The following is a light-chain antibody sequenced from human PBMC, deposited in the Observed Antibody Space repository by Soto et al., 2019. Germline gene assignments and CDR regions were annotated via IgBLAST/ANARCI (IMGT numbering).Light chain of an antibody. J-gene: IGLJ1*01. CDR3: SSYTSSTPRV. Sequence: QSALTQPASVSGSPGQSITISCTGTSSDVGGYNYVSWYQQHPGKAPKLIIYDVSNRPSGVSNRFSGSKSGNTASLTISGLQAEDEADYYCSSYTSSTPRVFGTGTKVTDL. V-gene: IGLV2-14*01. CDR1: SSDVGGYNY. CDR2: DVS.